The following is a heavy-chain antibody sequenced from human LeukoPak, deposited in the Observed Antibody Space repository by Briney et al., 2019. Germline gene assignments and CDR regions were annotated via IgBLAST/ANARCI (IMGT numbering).Heavy chain of an antibody. J-gene: IGHJ4*02. CDR3: ATAAYDNGSYIVNHDY. Sequence: GGSLRLSCAASGFTFSSYAMHWVRQAPGKGLEWVSVVFRDDTTYYADSVKGRFTISRDNSKNTLFLQMSSLRAEDTAVYYCATAAYDNGSYIVNHDYWGQGTLVTVSS. D-gene: IGHD3-22*01. CDR1: GFTFSSYA. CDR2: VFRDDTT. V-gene: IGHV3-53*01.